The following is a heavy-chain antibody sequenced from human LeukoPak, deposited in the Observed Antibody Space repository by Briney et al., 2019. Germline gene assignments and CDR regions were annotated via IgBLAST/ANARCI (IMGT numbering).Heavy chain of an antibody. Sequence: ASVKVSCKASGGTFSSYAISWVRQAPGQGLEWMGGIIPIFGTANYAQKFQGRVTITADESTSTAYMELSRLRSDDTAVYYCAREAAAAGENYFDYWGQGTLVTVSS. J-gene: IGHJ4*02. CDR1: GGTFSSYA. V-gene: IGHV1-69*01. D-gene: IGHD6-13*01. CDR2: IIPIFGTA. CDR3: AREAAAAGENYFDY.